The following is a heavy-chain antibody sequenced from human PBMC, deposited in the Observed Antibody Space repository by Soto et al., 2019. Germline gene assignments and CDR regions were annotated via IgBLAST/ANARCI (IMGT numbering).Heavy chain of an antibody. J-gene: IGHJ4*02. CDR3: ATTRGLAVGGSFDY. Sequence: SETLSLTCAVSGDSIIGIYHWAWIRQSPGRGLEWIASIYHTGTTYYTPSLESRVTISVDTSKNQFSLRLSSVTAADTAFYYCATTRGLAVGGSFDYWGQGMLVTVSS. CDR2: IYHTGTT. D-gene: IGHD3-10*01. CDR1: GDSIIGIYH. V-gene: IGHV4-38-2*01.